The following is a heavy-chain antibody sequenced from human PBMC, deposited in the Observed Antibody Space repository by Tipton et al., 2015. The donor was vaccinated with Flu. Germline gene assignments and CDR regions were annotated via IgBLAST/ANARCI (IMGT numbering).Heavy chain of an antibody. CDR1: SGSIGSTNYF. V-gene: IGHV4-61*02. Sequence: GLVKPSETLSLTCTVSSGSIGSTNYFCAWIRQPAGKGLEWIGRLYTTRSTDYNPSLKRRVTMSVDTSKNRFSLKLSSVTAADTALYYCVRDHCSGTNCYFGYFDLWGRGTLVTVSS. CDR2: LYTTRST. CDR3: VRDHCSGTNCYFGYFDL. J-gene: IGHJ2*01. D-gene: IGHD2-2*01.